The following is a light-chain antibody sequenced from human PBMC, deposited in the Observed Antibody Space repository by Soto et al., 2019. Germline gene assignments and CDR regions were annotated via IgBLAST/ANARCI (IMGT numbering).Light chain of an antibody. CDR3: QQYKSQWT. J-gene: IGKJ1*01. V-gene: IGKV1-5*01. CDR2: DAS. Sequence: DIQMTQSPSTLSASVGDRVTITCRASQSVSIWLAWYQQKPGKAPKLLISDASTLESGVPSRFSGSGDGTDFALTIISLQPDDFATYFYQQYKSQWTLGQGTRVEI. CDR1: QSVSIW.